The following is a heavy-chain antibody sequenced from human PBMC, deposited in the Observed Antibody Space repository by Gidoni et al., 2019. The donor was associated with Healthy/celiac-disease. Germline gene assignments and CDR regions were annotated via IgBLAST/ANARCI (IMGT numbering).Heavy chain of an antibody. Sequence: QVQLVQSGAEVKKPGASVKVSCKASGYTFTSYYMHWVRQAPGQGLEWMGIINPSGGSTSYAQKFQGRVTMTRDTSTSTVYMELSSLRSEDTAVYYCARDCDPIRIVGATKRYFDYWGQGTLVTVSS. D-gene: IGHD1-26*01. CDR2: INPSGGST. CDR3: ARDCDPIRIVGATKRYFDY. V-gene: IGHV1-46*01. J-gene: IGHJ4*02. CDR1: GYTFTSYY.